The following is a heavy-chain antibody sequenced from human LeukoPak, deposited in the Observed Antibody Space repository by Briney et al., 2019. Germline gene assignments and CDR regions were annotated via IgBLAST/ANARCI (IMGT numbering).Heavy chain of an antibody. J-gene: IGHJ4*02. CDR3: AGRGSGSYFDF. V-gene: IGHV3-21*04. Sequence: GGSLRLSCAASGFTFSSYSFNWVRQAPGKGLEWVSSISSSSDYIYYADSVKGRFSISRDNSKNTLYLQMNSLRAEDTAVYYCAGRGSGSYFDFWGQGTLVTVSS. D-gene: IGHD3-10*01. CDR1: GFTFSSYS. CDR2: ISSSSDYI.